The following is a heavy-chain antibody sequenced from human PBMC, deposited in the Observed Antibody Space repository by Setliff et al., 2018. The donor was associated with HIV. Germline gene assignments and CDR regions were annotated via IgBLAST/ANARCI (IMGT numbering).Heavy chain of an antibody. V-gene: IGHV4-59*12. Sequence: SETLSLTCTVSGDSIITYYWTWIRQPPGKGLEWIGYIHHSGSSDYTPSLKSRVTISVDTSKNQFSLKLSSVTAADTAVYYCARDQRYCTNALCPEALDVWGKGTTVTVSS. D-gene: IGHD2-8*01. J-gene: IGHJ6*04. CDR3: ARDQRYCTNALCPEALDV. CDR1: GDSIITYY. CDR2: IHHSGSS.